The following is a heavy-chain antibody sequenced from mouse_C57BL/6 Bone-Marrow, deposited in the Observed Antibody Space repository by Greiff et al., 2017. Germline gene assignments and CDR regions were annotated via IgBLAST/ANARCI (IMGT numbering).Heavy chain of an antibody. CDR3: ARESLYYYGPFDY. CDR2: IDPSDSYT. J-gene: IGHJ2*01. V-gene: IGHV1-69*01. Sequence: VQLQQPGAELVMPGASVKLSCKASGYTFTSYWMHWVKQRPGQCLEWIGEIDPSDSYTNYNQKFKGKSTFTVDKSSSTADMQLSSLTSEDSAVYYCARESLYYYGPFDYWGQGTTLTVSS. CDR1: GYTFTSYW. D-gene: IGHD1-1*01.